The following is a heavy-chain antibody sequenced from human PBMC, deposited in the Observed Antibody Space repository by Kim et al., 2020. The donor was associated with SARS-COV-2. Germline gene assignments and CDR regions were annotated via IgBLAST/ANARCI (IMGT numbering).Heavy chain of an antibody. V-gene: IGHV1-8*01. J-gene: IGHJ4*02. D-gene: IGHD5-18*01. CDR3: ARGRSLQLSPPVDY. CDR2: MNPNSGNT. CDR1: GYTFTSYD. Sequence: ASVKVSCKASGYTFTSYDINWVRQATGQGLEWMGWMNPNSGNTGYAQKFQGRVTMTRNTSLSTAYMELSSLGCEDTAVYYRARGRSLQLSPPVDYWGQGTLVTVSS.